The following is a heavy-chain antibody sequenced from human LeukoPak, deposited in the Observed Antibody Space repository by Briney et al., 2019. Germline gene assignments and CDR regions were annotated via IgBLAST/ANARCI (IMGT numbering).Heavy chain of an antibody. D-gene: IGHD1-14*01. J-gene: IGHJ6*02. CDR3: ASTYKARPRRYYGMDV. CDR1: GGSFSGYY. CDR2: INHSGST. Sequence: PSETLSLTCAVYGGSFSGYYWSWIRQPPGKGLEWIGEINHSGSTNYNPSLKGRVTISVDTSKNQFSLKLSSVTAADTAVYYCASTYKARPRRYYGMDVWGQGTTVTVSS. V-gene: IGHV4-34*01.